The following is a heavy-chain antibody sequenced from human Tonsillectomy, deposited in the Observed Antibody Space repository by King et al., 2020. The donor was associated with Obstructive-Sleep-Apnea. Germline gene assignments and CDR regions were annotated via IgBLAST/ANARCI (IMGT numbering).Heavy chain of an antibody. CDR3: ARRYSGSYFLNY. Sequence: VQLQESGPGLVKPSETLSLTCTVSGGSISSSSYYWGWIRQPPGKGLEWIGSIYYSGSTYYNPSLKSRVTISVDTSKNQFSLKLSSVTAADTAVYYCARRYSGSYFLNYWGQGTLVTVSS. D-gene: IGHD1-26*01. V-gene: IGHV4-39*07. CDR1: GGSISSSSYY. CDR2: IYYSGST. J-gene: IGHJ4*02.